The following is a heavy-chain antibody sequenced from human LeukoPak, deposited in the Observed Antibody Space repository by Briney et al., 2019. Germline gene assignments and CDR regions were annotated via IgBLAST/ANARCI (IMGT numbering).Heavy chain of an antibody. CDR3: ARVTLGRDGYNSPFAI. Sequence: ASGRVSCTASGYTVTSYYMHWGRQAPGHRLGWMGLINHRGGDTSYAEKFKDRITMTRDTSTSTDYMCIRSLRSEDSAVYSCARVTLGRDGYNSPFAIWGQGTMVTVSS. V-gene: IGHV1-46*01. CDR2: INHRGGDT. J-gene: IGHJ3*02. D-gene: IGHD5-24*01. CDR1: GYTVTSYY.